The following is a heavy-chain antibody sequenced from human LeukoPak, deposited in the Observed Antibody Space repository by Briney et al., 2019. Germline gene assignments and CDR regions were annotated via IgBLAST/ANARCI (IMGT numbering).Heavy chain of an antibody. Sequence: ASVKVSCKASGYTFTAHYMHWVRQAPGQGPEWMGRINPNNGDTKFAQTFQGRVTMTRDTSINTAYMELSRLRSDDTAIYYCARDSSIGFTYSLAFDYWGRGTLVIVS. V-gene: IGHV1-2*06. CDR2: INPNNGDT. D-gene: IGHD5-18*01. CDR1: GYTFTAHY. CDR3: ARDSSIGFTYSLAFDY. J-gene: IGHJ4*02.